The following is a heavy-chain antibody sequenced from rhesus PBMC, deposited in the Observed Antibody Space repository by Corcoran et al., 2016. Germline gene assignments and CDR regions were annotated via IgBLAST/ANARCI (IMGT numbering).Heavy chain of an antibody. CDR1: GCTLGDLG. CDR2: ITNPGETL. Sequence: EVQLVEAGGGRVQQGGSVSVRGVAWGCTLGDLGFHWCAQRPGKALEWVSSITNPGETLFSPASVKGRFPVSRDNANNSLSLQMNILRAEDTAVYYCGRGFHNPFDYWGQGVLVTVSS. V-gene: IGHV3-183*02. D-gene: IGHD4-11*01. J-gene: IGHJ4*01. CDR3: GRGFHNPFDY.